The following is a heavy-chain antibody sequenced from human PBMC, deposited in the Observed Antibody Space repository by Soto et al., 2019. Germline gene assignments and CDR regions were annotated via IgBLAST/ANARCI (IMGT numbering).Heavy chain of an antibody. CDR1: GYTFTSYG. V-gene: IGHV1-18*01. J-gene: IGHJ4*02. Sequence: GASVKVSCKASGYTFTSYGISWVRQAPGQGLEWMGWISAYNGNTNYAQKLQGRVTMTTDTSTSTAYMELRSLRSDDTAVYYCARWKESNYDILTGYYRRWFDYWGQGILVTVSS. D-gene: IGHD3-9*01. CDR3: ARWKESNYDILTGYYRRWFDY. CDR2: ISAYNGNT.